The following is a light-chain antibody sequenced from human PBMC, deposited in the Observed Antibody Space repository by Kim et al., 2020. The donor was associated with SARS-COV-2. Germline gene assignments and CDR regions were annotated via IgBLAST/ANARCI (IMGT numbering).Light chain of an antibody. CDR2: KDT. V-gene: IGLV3-25*03. CDR3: QSADSSGTYV. CDR1: ALPKKY. Sequence: APGQTARITCSGDALPKKYVYWFQQKPGQAPVLVISKDTERPSGIPERFSGSTSGTTVTLTISGVQAEDEADYYCQSADSSGTYVFGTGTKVTVL. J-gene: IGLJ1*01.